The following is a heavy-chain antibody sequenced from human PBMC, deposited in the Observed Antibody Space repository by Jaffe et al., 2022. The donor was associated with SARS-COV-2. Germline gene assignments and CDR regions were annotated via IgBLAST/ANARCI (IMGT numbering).Heavy chain of an antibody. J-gene: IGHJ5*02. Sequence: QVQLQQWGAGLLKPSETLSLTCAVYGGSFSGYYWSWIRQPPGKGLEWIGEINHSGSTNYNPSLKSRVTISVDTSKNQFSLKLSSVTAADTAVYYCARGGLGFGELLDWFDPWGQGTLVTVSS. CDR3: ARGGLGFGELLDWFDP. CDR2: INHSGST. CDR1: GGSFSGYY. D-gene: IGHD3-10*01. V-gene: IGHV4-34*01.